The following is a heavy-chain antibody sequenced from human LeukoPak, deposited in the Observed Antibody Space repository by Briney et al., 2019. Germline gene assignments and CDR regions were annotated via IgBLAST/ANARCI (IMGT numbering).Heavy chain of an antibody. CDR3: LRWSGFHY. CDR1: GFAFSSYD. CDR2: ISGSGDIT. Sequence: GGSLRLSCAASGFAFSSYDMSWVRQAPGKGLEWVSTISGSGDITYYADSVRGRFTISRDNSKDTLYLQMNNLRAEDTAVYYCLRWSGFHYWGQGTRVTVSS. V-gene: IGHV3-23*01. D-gene: IGHD3-3*01. J-gene: IGHJ4*02.